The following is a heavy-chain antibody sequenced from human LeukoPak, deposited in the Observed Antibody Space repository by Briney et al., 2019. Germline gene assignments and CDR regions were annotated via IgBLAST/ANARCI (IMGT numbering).Heavy chain of an antibody. CDR1: GFTFSSYG. J-gene: IGHJ4*02. CDR3: SKDVPGYSYGIFVY. Sequence: GGSLTLSCAVSGFTFSSYGMSWVRQAPGKGLEWVSAISGSGGSTYYADCVRGLFTISRDHHKITLSPQMKSLRAEHAVVYYCSKDVPGYSYGIFVYWGERTLVTVSS. D-gene: IGHD5-18*01. CDR2: ISGSGGST. V-gene: IGHV3-23*01.